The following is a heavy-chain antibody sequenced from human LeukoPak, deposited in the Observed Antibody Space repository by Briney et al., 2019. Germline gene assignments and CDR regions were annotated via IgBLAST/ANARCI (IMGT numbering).Heavy chain of an antibody. D-gene: IGHD3-3*01. J-gene: IGHJ3*02. Sequence: PGRSLRLSCGASGFTFNSYAMHWVRQAPGKGLEWVAIISYDGSNKYYADSVKGRFTISRDNSKNTLYLQMNSLRAEDAAVYYCARDRRSTYDDFWSGYLNDAFDIWGQGTMVTVSS. CDR1: GFTFNSYA. CDR2: ISYDGSNK. CDR3: ARDRRSTYDDFWSGYLNDAFDI. V-gene: IGHV3-30*04.